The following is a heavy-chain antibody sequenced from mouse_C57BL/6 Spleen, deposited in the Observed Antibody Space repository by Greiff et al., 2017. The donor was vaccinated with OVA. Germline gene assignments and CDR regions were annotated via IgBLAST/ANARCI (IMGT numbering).Heavy chain of an antibody. D-gene: IGHD1-1*01. CDR1: GYTFTSYW. Sequence: QVQLQQPGAELVKPGASVKLSCKASGYTFTSYWMHWVKQRPGQGLEWIGMIHPNSGSTNYNEKFKSKATLTVDKSSSTAYMQLSSLTSEDSAVYYCAREAITTVGTYWGKGTLVTVSA. CDR2: IHPNSGST. CDR3: AREAITTVGTY. J-gene: IGHJ3*01. V-gene: IGHV1-64*01.